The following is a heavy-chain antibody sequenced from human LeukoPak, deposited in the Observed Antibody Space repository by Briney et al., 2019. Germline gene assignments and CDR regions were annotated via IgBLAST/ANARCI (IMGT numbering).Heavy chain of an antibody. CDR3: AREARRDGSHWGIAFDI. J-gene: IGHJ3*02. CDR1: GGSISSYY. Sequence: SETLSLTCTVTGGSISSYYWSWIRQPPGKGLEWIGYIYYSGSTNYNPSLKSRVTISVDTSKNQFSLKLSSVTAADTAVYYCAREARRDGSHWGIAFDIWGQGTMVTVSS. V-gene: IGHV4-59*01. CDR2: IYYSGST. D-gene: IGHD5-24*01.